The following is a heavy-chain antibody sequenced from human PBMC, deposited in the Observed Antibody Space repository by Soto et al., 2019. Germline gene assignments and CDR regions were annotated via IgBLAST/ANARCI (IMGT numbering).Heavy chain of an antibody. Sequence: QVQLQESGPGLVKPSQTLSLTCTVSGGSISSGGYYWSWIRQHPGKGLEWIGYIYYSGSTYYNPSPTRRVTIAVDTSKNQFSLKLSSVTAADTAVYYCARGGTVGTGWFDPWGQGTLVTVSS. J-gene: IGHJ5*02. CDR2: IYYSGST. CDR3: ARGGTVGTGWFDP. V-gene: IGHV4-31*03. D-gene: IGHD2-21*02. CDR1: GGSISSGGYY.